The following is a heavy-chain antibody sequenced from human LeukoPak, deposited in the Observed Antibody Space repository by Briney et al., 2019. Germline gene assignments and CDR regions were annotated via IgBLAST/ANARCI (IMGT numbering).Heavy chain of an antibody. CDR2: ISSSSSYI. D-gene: IGHD3-9*01. V-gene: IGHV3-21*01. Sequence: GGSLRLSCAASGFTFSSYNMNWVRQAPGKGLEWVSSISSSSSYIYYADSVKGRFTISRDNAKNSLYLQMNSLRAEDTAVYYCVIVRGYFDSSGSDYWGQGTLVTVSS. CDR1: GFTFSSYN. CDR3: VIVRGYFDSSGSDY. J-gene: IGHJ4*02.